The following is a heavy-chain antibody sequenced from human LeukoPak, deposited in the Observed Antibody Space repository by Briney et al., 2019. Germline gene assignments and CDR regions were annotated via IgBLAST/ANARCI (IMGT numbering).Heavy chain of an antibody. Sequence: SETLSLTCTVSGGSTSSSDYYWGWIRQPPDEGLEWIASIRYSGNTYYNPSLKSRVTISVDTSKNQFSLKLSSVTAADTAVYYCGVVVARGRDYWGQGTLVTVSS. V-gene: IGHV4-39*01. D-gene: IGHD2-15*01. J-gene: IGHJ4*02. CDR2: IRYSGNT. CDR3: GVVVARGRDY. CDR1: GGSTSSSDYY.